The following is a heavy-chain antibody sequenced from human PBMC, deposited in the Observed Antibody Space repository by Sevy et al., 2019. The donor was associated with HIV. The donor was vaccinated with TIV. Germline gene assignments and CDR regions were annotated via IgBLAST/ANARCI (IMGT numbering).Heavy chain of an antibody. Sequence: GGSPRLSCAASGFTFDDYAMHWVRQAPGKGLEWVSGISWNSGSIGYADSVKGRFTISRDNAKNSLYLQMNSLRAEDTALYYCAKDSEARQQLGGVDYWGQGTLVTVSS. V-gene: IGHV3-9*01. CDR3: AKDSEARQQLGGVDY. CDR2: ISWNSGSI. J-gene: IGHJ4*02. CDR1: GFTFDDYA. D-gene: IGHD6-13*01.